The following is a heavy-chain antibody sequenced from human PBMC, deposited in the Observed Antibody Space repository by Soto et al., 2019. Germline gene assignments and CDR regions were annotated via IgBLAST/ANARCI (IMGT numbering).Heavy chain of an antibody. CDR2: IIPILGIA. J-gene: IGHJ5*02. V-gene: IGHV1-69*02. CDR3: ARARGRDYVSGSHVYWFDP. CDR1: GGTFSSYT. D-gene: IGHD3-10*01. Sequence: QVQLVQSGAEVKKPGSSGKVSCKASGGTFSSYTISWVRQAPGQGLEWMGRIIPILGIANYAQKYQGRVTITADKSTSTAYMELSSLRSEDTAVYYCARARGRDYVSGSHVYWFDPWGQGTLVTVSS.